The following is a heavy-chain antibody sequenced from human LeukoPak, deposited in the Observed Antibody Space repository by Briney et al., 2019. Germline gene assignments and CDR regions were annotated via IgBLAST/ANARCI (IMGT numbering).Heavy chain of an antibody. V-gene: IGHV3-15*01. D-gene: IGHD3-10*01. CDR1: GFTFSNAW. CDR3: IVGGSYYTY. Sequence: PGGPLRLSCAASGFTFSNAWMSWVRQAPGKGLEWVGRIKSKAAGVTTDYAAPVQGRFTISRDDSENTLYLQMNSLKTEDAAVYYCIVGGSYYTYWGQGTLVTVSS. CDR2: IKSKAAGVTT. J-gene: IGHJ4*02.